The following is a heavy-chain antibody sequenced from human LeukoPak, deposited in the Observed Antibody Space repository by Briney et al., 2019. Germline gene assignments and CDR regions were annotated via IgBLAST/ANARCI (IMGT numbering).Heavy chain of an antibody. Sequence: GGSLRLSCAASGFTFTNYWMSWVRQAPGKGLEWVANIKQDGSEKYYVDSVKGRFTISRDNAKNSLYLQMNSPRAEDTAVYYCARDPRRDYYDSSGTWGQGTLVTVSS. CDR2: IKQDGSEK. D-gene: IGHD3-22*01. CDR1: GFTFTNYW. J-gene: IGHJ5*02. V-gene: IGHV3-7*01. CDR3: ARDPRRDYYDSSGT.